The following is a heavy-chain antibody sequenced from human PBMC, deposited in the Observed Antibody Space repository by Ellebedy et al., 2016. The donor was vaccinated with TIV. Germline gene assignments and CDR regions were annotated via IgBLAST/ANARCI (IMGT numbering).Heavy chain of an antibody. CDR1: GGSIGSTNW. Sequence: SETLSLTCTVSGGSIGSTNWWSWVRQSPGKGLEWIGEIFHSGSTTYNPSLGSRVSISVDKSKNQFSLRLNSVTAADTAVYYCATLTGHYYDSSGYFYTWGQGTLVTVSS. J-gene: IGHJ4*02. CDR2: IFHSGST. V-gene: IGHV4-4*02. CDR3: ATLTGHYYDSSGYFYT. D-gene: IGHD3-22*01.